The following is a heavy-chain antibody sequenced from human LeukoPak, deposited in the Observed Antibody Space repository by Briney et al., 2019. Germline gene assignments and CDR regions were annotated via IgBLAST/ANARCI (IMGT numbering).Heavy chain of an antibody. CDR2: MNPNSGNT. V-gene: IGHV1-8*01. D-gene: IGHD6-13*01. CDR3: ARQMPSRSSWYWSKAYYYMDV. CDR1: GYTFTSYD. J-gene: IGHJ6*03. Sequence: ASVKVSCKASGYTFTSYDINWVRQATGQGLEWMGWMNPNSGNTGYAQKFQGRVTMTRNTSISTAYMELSSLRSEDTAVYYCARQMPSRSSWYWSKAYYYMDVWGKGTTVTISS.